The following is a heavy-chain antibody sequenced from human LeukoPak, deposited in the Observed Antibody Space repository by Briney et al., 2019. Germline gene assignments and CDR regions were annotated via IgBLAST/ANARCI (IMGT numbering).Heavy chain of an antibody. Sequence: ASVKVSCKASGYTFIDYYLHWVRQAPGQGPEWMGWINPTGGSTGYAQKFQGRVTMTRDMSTSTDYMELSSLRSEDTAIYYCARDNSVGDNAWWFDPWGQGTLVTVSS. CDR2: INPTGGST. D-gene: IGHD1-26*01. J-gene: IGHJ5*02. V-gene: IGHV1-46*01. CDR1: GYTFIDYY. CDR3: ARDNSVGDNAWWFDP.